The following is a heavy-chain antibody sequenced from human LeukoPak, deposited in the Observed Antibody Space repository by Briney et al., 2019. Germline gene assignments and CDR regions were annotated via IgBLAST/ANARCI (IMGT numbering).Heavy chain of an antibody. J-gene: IGHJ4*02. CDR3: AKSGYNRFDY. Sequence: PGGSLRLSCAASGFTFSVYSMTWVRQAPGKGLEWISHISAASHGIYYADSVKGRFTISRDNSKNTLYLQMNSLRADDTAVYYCAKSGYNRFDYWGQGTLVTVSS. CDR1: GFTFSVYS. V-gene: IGHV3-23*01. CDR2: ISAASHGI. D-gene: IGHD5-24*01.